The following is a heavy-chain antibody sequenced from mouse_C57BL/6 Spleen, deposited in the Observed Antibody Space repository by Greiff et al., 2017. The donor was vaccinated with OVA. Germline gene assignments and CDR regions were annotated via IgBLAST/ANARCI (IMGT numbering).Heavy chain of an antibody. CDR1: GYTFTDYY. CDR3: ARQGLLRLSDY. V-gene: IGHV1-19*01. D-gene: IGHD1-2*01. Sequence: EVKLQQSGPVLVKPGASVKMSCKASGYTFTDYYMNWVKQSHGKSLEWIGVINPYNGGTSYNQKFKGKATLTVDKSSSTAYMELNSLTSEDSAVYYCARQGLLRLSDYWGQGTTLTVSS. CDR2: INPYNGGT. J-gene: IGHJ2*01.